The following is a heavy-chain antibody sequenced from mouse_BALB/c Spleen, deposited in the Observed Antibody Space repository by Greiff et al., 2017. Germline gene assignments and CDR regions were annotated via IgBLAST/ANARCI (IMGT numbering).Heavy chain of an antibody. CDR2: ISSGGSYT. Sequence: EVKLMESGGGLVKPGGSLKLSCAASGFTFSSYTMSWVRQTPEKRLEWVATISSGGSYTYYPDSVKGRFTISRDNAKNTLYLQMSSLKSEDTAMYYCTRDRGGYGTFYYAMDYWGQGTSVTVSS. J-gene: IGHJ4*01. V-gene: IGHV5-6-4*01. CDR1: GFTFSSYT. D-gene: IGHD3-2*02. CDR3: TRDRGGYGTFYYAMDY.